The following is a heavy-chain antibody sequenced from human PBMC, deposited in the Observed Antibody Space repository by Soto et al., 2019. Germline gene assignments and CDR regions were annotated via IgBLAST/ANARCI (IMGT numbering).Heavy chain of an antibody. J-gene: IGHJ4*02. CDR2: IGTYNGNT. Sequence: ASVKVSCKASGYTFTSYGISWVRQAPGQGLEWIGWIGTYNGNTNYAQKFQGRVTMTTDTSTSTVYMELRSLSSEDTAMYYCATSYGSGYRAFDYWGQGALVTVSS. CDR3: ATSYGSGYRAFDY. CDR1: GYTFTSYG. V-gene: IGHV1-18*01. D-gene: IGHD3-10*01.